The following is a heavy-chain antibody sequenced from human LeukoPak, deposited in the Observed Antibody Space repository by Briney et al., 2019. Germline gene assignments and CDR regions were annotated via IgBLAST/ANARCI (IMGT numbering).Heavy chain of an antibody. D-gene: IGHD6-13*01. CDR3: ARGPEQQLVAAFDI. V-gene: IGHV4-34*01. Sequence: PSETLSLTCAVYGGSFSGYYWSLIRQPPGKGLEWIGEINHSGSTNYNPSLKSRVAISVDTSKNQFSLKLSSVTAADTAVYYCARGPEQQLVAAFDIWGQGTMVTVSS. CDR2: INHSGST. J-gene: IGHJ3*02. CDR1: GGSFSGYY.